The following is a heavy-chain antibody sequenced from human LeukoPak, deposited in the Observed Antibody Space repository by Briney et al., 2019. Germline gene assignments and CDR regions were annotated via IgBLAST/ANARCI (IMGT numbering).Heavy chain of an antibody. CDR1: GYTFGSYY. CDR3: ARTHDFWATRKGDYFDP. CDR2: ISGYNGNT. D-gene: IGHD3-3*01. V-gene: IGHV1-18*01. Sequence: ASVKVSCKASGYTFGSYYISWVRQAPGQGLEWMGWISGYNGNTNYAQRFQDRITMTVDKSTTTVYMELNSLRLDDTAVYYCARTHDFWATRKGDYFDPWGQGTLVTVFS. J-gene: IGHJ4*02.